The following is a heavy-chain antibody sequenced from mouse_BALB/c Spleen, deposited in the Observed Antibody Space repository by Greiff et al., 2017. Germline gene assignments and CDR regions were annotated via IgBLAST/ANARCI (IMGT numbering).Heavy chain of an antibody. Sequence: DVKLQESGPGLVKPSQSLSLTCTVTGYSITSYYAWNWIRQFPGNQLEWMGYISYSGSTSYNPSLKSRISITRDTSKNQFFLQLNSVTTEDTATYYCARNDGSSYFDVWGAGTTVTVSS. D-gene: IGHD1-1*01. CDR2: ISYSGST. CDR3: ARNDGSSYFDV. CDR1: GYSITSYYA. J-gene: IGHJ1*01. V-gene: IGHV3-2*02.